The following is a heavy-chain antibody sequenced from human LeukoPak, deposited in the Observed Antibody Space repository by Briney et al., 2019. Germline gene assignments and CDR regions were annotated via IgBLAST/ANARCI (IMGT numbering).Heavy chain of an antibody. J-gene: IGHJ6*03. V-gene: IGHV3-30*01. CDR2: ISYDGSNK. CDR3: ARDGSGAMDYYYYYMDV. Sequence: PGGSLRLSCAASGFTFSSYAMHCVRQAPGKGLEWVAVISYDGSNKYYADSVKGRFTISRDNSKNTLYLQMNRLRAEDTAVYYCARDGSGAMDYYYYYMDVWGKGTTVTVSS. D-gene: IGHD2-2*01. CDR1: GFTFSSYA.